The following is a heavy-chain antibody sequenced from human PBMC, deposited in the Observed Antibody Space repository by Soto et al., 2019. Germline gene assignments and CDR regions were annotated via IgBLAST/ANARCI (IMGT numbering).Heavy chain of an antibody. J-gene: IGHJ5*02. Sequence: PSETLSLTCTVSGGSISRYYWSWIRQTPGKGLEWIGYIYYTGSTNYNTSLKSRVTMSVDTSKKQFSLKLSSVTAADTAVYYCARGSMTTVTFGPWGQGTLVTVSS. CDR2: IYYTGST. CDR1: GGSISRYY. D-gene: IGHD4-17*01. CDR3: ARGSMTTVTFGP. V-gene: IGHV4-59*01.